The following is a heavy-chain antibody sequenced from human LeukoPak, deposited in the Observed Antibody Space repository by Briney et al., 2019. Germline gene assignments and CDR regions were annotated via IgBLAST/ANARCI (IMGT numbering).Heavy chain of an antibody. CDR1: GFTFSSYW. D-gene: IGHD6-6*01. CDR3: ARDPSPGGMDV. CDR2: INSDGSST. J-gene: IGHJ6*02. Sequence: GGSLRLSCAASGFTFSSYWMHWVRQAPGKGLVWVSRINSDGSSTTYADSVKGRFTISRDNAKNTVYLQMNSLRAEDTAVYYCARDPSPGGMDVWGQGTTVTVSS. V-gene: IGHV3-74*01.